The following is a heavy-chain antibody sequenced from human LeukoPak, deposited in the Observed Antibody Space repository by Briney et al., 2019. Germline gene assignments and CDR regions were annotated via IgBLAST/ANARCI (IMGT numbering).Heavy chain of an antibody. CDR1: GFTFSSYS. V-gene: IGHV3-21*01. Sequence: PGGSLRLSCAASGFTFSSYSMNWVRQAPGKGLEWVSSISSSSSDIYYADSVKGRFTISRDNAKNSLYPQMNSLRAEDTAVYYCARDGTYDSSGSIDYWGQGTLVTVSS. D-gene: IGHD3-22*01. CDR3: ARDGTYDSSGSIDY. J-gene: IGHJ4*02. CDR2: ISSSSSDI.